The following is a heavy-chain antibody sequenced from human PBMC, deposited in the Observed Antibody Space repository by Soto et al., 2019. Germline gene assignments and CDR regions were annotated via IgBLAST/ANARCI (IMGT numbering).Heavy chain of an antibody. J-gene: IGHJ4*02. D-gene: IGHD3-22*01. Sequence: PGGSLRLSCAASGFTFSSYGMHWVRQAPGKGLEWVAVIWYDGSNKYYADSVKGRFTISRDNSKNTLYLQMNSLRAEDTAVYYCARDHYYYDSSGSDYWGQGTLVTVSS. CDR2: IWYDGSNK. V-gene: IGHV3-33*01. CDR3: ARDHYYYDSSGSDY. CDR1: GFTFSSYG.